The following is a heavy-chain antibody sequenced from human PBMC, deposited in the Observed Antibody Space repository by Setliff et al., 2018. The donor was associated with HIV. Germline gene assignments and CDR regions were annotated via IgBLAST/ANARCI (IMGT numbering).Heavy chain of an antibody. J-gene: IGHJ3*02. V-gene: IGHV3-15*01. CDR3: TTVWYDAFHN. D-gene: IGHD2-15*01. CDR2: IKSKSDGGTA. CDR1: GSTFSNTW. Sequence: GGSLRLSCAVSGSTFSNTWMNWVRQAPGKGLQWVGRIKSKSDGGTADYAAPVKGRFTVFRDDSRKMLYLQMNSLKTEDTAMYFCTTVWYDAFHNWGLGISVTVSS.